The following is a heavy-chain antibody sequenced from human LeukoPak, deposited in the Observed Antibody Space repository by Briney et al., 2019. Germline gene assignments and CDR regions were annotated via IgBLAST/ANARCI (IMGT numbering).Heavy chain of an antibody. Sequence: SQTLSLTCTVSGGSISSGDYYWSWIRQPPGKGLEWIGYIYYSGSTYYNPSLKSRVTISVDMSKNQFSLKLSSVTAADTAVYYCARGIAAAGTTSSYYFDYWGQGTLVTVSS. CDR3: ARGIAAAGTTSSYYFDY. CDR2: IYYSGST. D-gene: IGHD6-13*01. V-gene: IGHV4-30-4*01. J-gene: IGHJ4*02. CDR1: GGSISSGDYY.